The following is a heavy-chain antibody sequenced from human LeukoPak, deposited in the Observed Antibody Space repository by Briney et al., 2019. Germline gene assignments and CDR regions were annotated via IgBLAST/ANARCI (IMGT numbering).Heavy chain of an antibody. CDR1: GGXISSGGYS. CDR2: IYHSGST. CDR3: ARGVEGFDY. J-gene: IGHJ4*02. V-gene: IGHV4-30-2*01. Sequence: SQTLSLTCAVSGGXISSGGYSWSWIRQPPGKGLEWIGYIYHSGSTYYNPSLKSRVTISVDRSKNQFSLELSSVTAADTAVYYCARGVEGFDYWGQGTLVTVSS.